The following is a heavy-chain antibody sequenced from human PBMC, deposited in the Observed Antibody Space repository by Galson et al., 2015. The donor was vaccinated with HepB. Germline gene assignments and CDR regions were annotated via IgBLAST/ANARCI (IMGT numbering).Heavy chain of an antibody. CDR1: GYTFTDYV. V-gene: IGHV7-4-1*02. J-gene: IGHJ6*03. D-gene: IGHD3-3*01. CDR2: MNTNTGKP. Sequence: SVKVSCKASGYTFTDYVVNWVRQAPGQGLEWMGWMNTNTGKPTYAPGFAGRFAFSLDTSVTTAYLQISSLETDDTAAYYCARSPLRFLDWLPYYDYYYMDVWGEGTTVTVSS. CDR3: ARSPLRFLDWLPYYDYYYMDV.